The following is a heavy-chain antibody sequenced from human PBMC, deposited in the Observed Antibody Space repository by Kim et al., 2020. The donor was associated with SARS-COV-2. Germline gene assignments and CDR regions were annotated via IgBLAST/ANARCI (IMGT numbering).Heavy chain of an antibody. D-gene: IGHD3-22*01. V-gene: IGHV3-23*01. Sequence: VKGRFTISRDNSKNTLYLQMHSLRAEDTAVYYCAKGETYYYDSSGYPIDYWGQGTLVTVSS. J-gene: IGHJ4*02. CDR3: AKGETYYYDSSGYPIDY.